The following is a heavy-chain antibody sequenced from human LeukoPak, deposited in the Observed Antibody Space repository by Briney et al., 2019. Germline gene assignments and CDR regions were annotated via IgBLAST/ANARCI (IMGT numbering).Heavy chain of an antibody. D-gene: IGHD3-16*01. V-gene: IGHV3-15*01. CDR2: IKSKTDGGTT. J-gene: IGHJ4*02. Sequence: GGSLRLSCAASGFTFSNAWMSWVRQAPGKGLEWVGRIKSKTDGGTTDYAAPVKGRFIISRDDSKNTLYLQMKSLKTEDTAVYYCTTAPAGGLDFDYWGQGTLVTVSS. CDR1: GFTFSNAW. CDR3: TTAPAGGLDFDY.